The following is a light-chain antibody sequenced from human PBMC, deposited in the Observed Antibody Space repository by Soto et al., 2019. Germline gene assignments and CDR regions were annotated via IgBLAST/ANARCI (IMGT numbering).Light chain of an antibody. J-gene: IGLJ1*01. CDR1: SSDVGGYNY. Sequence: QSVLPPPRSVSGSPGQSVAISCTGSSSDVGGYNYVSWYQQHPGKAPKVMIYDVSKRPSGVPDRFSGSKSGDTASLTITGLQAEDEADYYCCSYAGGPYVFGTGTQLTVL. CDR2: DVS. CDR3: CSYAGGPYV. V-gene: IGLV2-11*01.